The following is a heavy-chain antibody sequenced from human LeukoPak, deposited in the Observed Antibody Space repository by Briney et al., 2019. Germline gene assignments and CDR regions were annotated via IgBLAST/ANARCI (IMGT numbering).Heavy chain of an antibody. V-gene: IGHV3-23*01. Sequence: GGSLRLSCAASGFTFSSYGMSWVRQAPGKGLEWVSAISGSGGSTYYADSVKGRFTTSRDNSKNTLYLQMNSLRAEDTAVYYCARDDTRGGYVWFDPWGQGTLVTVSS. CDR2: ISGSGGST. CDR3: ARDDTRGGYVWFDP. J-gene: IGHJ5*02. CDR1: GFTFSSYG. D-gene: IGHD5-12*01.